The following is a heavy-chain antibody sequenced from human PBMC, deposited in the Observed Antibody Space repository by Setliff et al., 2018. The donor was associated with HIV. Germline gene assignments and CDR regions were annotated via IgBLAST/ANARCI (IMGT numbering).Heavy chain of an antibody. J-gene: IGHJ4*02. V-gene: IGHV3-30*02. CDR1: GFTFSAHG. CDR2: INYDDNYE. CDR3: AREALSRDGYSYFDY. Sequence: GGSLRLSCAASGFTFSAHGMHWVRQAPGKGLEWVTFINYDDNYEYYADSVKGRFTISRDNSKSTVDLQMTSLTAEDTAVYYCAREALSRDGYSYFDYWGQGTLVTVSS. D-gene: IGHD5-12*01.